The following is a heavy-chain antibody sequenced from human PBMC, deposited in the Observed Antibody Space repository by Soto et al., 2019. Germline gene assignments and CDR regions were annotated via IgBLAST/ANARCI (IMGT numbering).Heavy chain of an antibody. Sequence: SETLSLTCAVYGGSFSGYYWSWIRQPPGKGLEWIGEINHSGSTNYNPSLKSRVTISVDTSKNQFSLKLSSVTAADTAVYYCARGGVVPAATEYYFDYWGQGTLVTVSS. CDR3: ARGGVVPAATEYYFDY. J-gene: IGHJ4*02. CDR2: INHSGST. V-gene: IGHV4-34*01. D-gene: IGHD2-2*01. CDR1: GGSFSGYY.